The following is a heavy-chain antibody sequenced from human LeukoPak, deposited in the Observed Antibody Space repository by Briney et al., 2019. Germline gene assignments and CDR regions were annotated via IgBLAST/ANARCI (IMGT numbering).Heavy chain of an antibody. Sequence: VASVKVSCKASGYTFTSYYMHWVRQAPGQGLEWMGIINPSGGSTSYAQKFQGRVTMTRDTSTSTVYMELSSLRSEDTAVYYCARDEPGIAVAGIGVSWGQGTLVTVSS. CDR2: INPSGGST. J-gene: IGHJ5*02. D-gene: IGHD6-19*01. V-gene: IGHV1-46*03. CDR1: GYTFTSYY. CDR3: ARDEPGIAVAGIGVS.